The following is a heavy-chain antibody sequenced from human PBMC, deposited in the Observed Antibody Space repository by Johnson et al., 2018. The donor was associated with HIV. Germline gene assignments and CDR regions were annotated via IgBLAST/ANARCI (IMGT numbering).Heavy chain of an antibody. CDR1: GFTFSSYD. CDR3: ARDRVPDAFDI. D-gene: IGHD3-3*01. Sequence: EVQLVESGGGLVQPGGSLRLSCAASGFTFSSYDMHWVRQAPGKGLEWVSVIYRGGSTYYADSVKGRFTISRDNSKNTLYLQMNSLRAEDTAVYYCARDRVPDAFDIWGQGTMVTVSS. J-gene: IGHJ3*02. CDR2: IYRGGST. V-gene: IGHV3-66*01.